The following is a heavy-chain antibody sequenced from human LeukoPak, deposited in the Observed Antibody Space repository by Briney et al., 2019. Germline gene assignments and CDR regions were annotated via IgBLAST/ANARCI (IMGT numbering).Heavy chain of an antibody. CDR3: AKVKECTGSYYGAPDVFDI. Sequence: GGSLRLSSAASGFTFSSYGMHWVRQAPGKGLEWVSFIRYDGSNTYYADSVKGRFTISRDNSKNTLYLQMNSLRAEDTAVYYCAKVKECTGSYYGAPDVFDIWGQGTMVTVSS. CDR2: IRYDGSNT. J-gene: IGHJ3*02. V-gene: IGHV3-30*02. D-gene: IGHD1-26*01. CDR1: GFTFSSYG.